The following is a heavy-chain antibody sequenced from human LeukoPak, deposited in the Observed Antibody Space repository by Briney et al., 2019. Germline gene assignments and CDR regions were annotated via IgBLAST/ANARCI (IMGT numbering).Heavy chain of an antibody. D-gene: IGHD5-24*01. CDR3: ASGSLGDGYGVGDYYQYMDV. J-gene: IGHJ6*03. CDR1: GGTFNSYA. V-gene: IGHV1-69*05. CDR2: IIPLFGTA. Sequence: SVKVSCKASGGTFNSYAISWVRQAPGQELEWMGGIIPLFGTANYAQELQGRVTFTTDESASTAYMEVSSLRSEDTAVYYCASGSLGDGYGVGDYYQYMDVWGKGTTVTVSS.